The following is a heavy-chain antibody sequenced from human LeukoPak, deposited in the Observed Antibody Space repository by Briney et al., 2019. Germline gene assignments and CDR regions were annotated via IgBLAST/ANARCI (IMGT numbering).Heavy chain of an antibody. CDR2: IYYSGST. J-gene: IGHJ4*02. CDR1: GGSISSYY. CDR3: ARRSAVAGNYFDY. D-gene: IGHD6-19*01. V-gene: IGHV4-59*01. Sequence: SETLSLTCTVSGGSISSYYWSWIRQPPGKGLEWIGYIYYSGSTNYNPSLKSRVTISVDTSKNQFSLKLSSVTAADTAVYYCARRSAVAGNYFDYWGQGTLVTVSS.